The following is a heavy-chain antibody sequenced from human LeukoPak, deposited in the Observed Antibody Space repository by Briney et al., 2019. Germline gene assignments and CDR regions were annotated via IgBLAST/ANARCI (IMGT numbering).Heavy chain of an antibody. CDR3: ARAPGSAYCDFWSGYYSDAFDI. V-gene: IGHV4-59*01. CDR2: IYYSGST. CDR1: GGSISSYY. D-gene: IGHD3-3*01. J-gene: IGHJ3*02. Sequence: KASETLSLTCTVSGGSISSYYWSWIRQPPGKGLEWIGYIYYSGSTNYNPSLKSRVTISVDTSKNQFSLKLSSVTAADTAVYYCARAPGSAYCDFWSGYYSDAFDIWGQGTMVTVSS.